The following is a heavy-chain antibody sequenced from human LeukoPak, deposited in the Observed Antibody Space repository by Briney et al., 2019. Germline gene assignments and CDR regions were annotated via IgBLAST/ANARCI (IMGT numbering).Heavy chain of an antibody. CDR1: GYTFTGYY. J-gene: IGHJ4*02. CDR2: INPNSGGT. CDR3: ARERSGYYDY. Sequence: GASVTVSCTASGYTFTGYYMHWVRQAPGQGLEWMGRINPNSGGTNYAQKFQGRVTMTRDTSISTAYMELSRLRSDDTAVYYCARERSGYYDYWGQGTLVTVSS. V-gene: IGHV1-2*06. D-gene: IGHD3-3*01.